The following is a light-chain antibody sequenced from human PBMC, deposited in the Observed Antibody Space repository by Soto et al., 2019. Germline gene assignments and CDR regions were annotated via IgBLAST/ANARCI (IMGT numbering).Light chain of an antibody. CDR1: NSNIGTNA. J-gene: IGLJ3*02. CDR2: RDD. Sequence: QSVLTQPPSASGTPGQRVTISCSGSNSNIGTNAVYWFQHLPGLAPKVLIYRDDQRPSGVSDRFSGSKSGTSCSLAISGLRSEDEADYSCASWDDTLNAVVFGGGTKLTLL. V-gene: IGLV1-47*01. CDR3: ASWDDTLNAVV.